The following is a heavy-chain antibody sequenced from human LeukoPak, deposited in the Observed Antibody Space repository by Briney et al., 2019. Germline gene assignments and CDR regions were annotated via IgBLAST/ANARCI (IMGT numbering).Heavy chain of an antibody. CDR2: ISSSSSYI. Sequence: PGGSLRLSCAASGFTFSSYSMNWVRQAPGKGLEWVSSISSSSSYIYYADSVKGRFTISRDNAKNSLYLQMNSLRAEDTAVYYCARGVLRYFDWLFYYFDYWGQGTLVTVSS. J-gene: IGHJ4*02. D-gene: IGHD3-9*01. CDR3: ARGVLRYFDWLFYYFDY. CDR1: GFTFSSYS. V-gene: IGHV3-21*01.